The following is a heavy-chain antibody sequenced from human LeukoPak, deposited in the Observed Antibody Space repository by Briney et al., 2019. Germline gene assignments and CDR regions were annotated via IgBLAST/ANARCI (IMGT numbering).Heavy chain of an antibody. D-gene: IGHD3-10*01. Sequence: PGGSLRLSCAASGFTFTNAWMSWVRQAPGKGLEWVGRIQPKTVGGTTDYAAPVKGRFTLSRDDSNNTLYLQMTSLKTEDTAEYYSTTDQRQLLSKVWGVTAYDYWGQRTLVTVSS. CDR3: TTDQRQLLSKVWGVTAYDY. CDR2: IQPKTVGGTT. V-gene: IGHV3-15*01. CDR1: GFTFTNAW. J-gene: IGHJ4*02.